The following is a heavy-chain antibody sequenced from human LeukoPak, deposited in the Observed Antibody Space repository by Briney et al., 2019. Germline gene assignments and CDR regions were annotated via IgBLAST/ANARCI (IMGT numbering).Heavy chain of an antibody. CDR1: GGSISSYY. D-gene: IGHD4-17*01. CDR2: IYYSGST. V-gene: IGHV4-59*01. Sequence: SETLSLTCTVSGGSISSYYWSWIRQPPGKGLEWIGYIYYSGSTNYNPSLKSRVTISVDTSKNQFSLKLSSVTAADTAVYYCASTYYGDYRLPYYFDYWGQGTLVTVSS. CDR3: ASTYYGDYRLPYYFDY. J-gene: IGHJ4*02.